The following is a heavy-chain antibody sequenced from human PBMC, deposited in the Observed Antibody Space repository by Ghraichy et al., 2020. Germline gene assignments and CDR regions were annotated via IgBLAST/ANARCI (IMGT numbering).Heavy chain of an antibody. CDR3: ARQHYSSSWYVDWFDP. J-gene: IGHJ5*02. CDR2: IYYSGST. CDR1: GGSISSSSYY. D-gene: IGHD6-13*01. V-gene: IGHV4-39*01. Sequence: SETLSLTCTVSGGSISSSSYYWGWIRQPPGKGLEWIGSIYYSGSTYYNPSFKSRVTISVDTSKNQFSLKLSSVTAADTAVYYCARQHYSSSWYVDWFDPWGQGTLVTVSS.